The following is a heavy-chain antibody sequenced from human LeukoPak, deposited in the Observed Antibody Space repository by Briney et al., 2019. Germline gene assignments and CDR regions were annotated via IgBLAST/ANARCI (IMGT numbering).Heavy chain of an antibody. J-gene: IGHJ4*02. CDR2: IRYDGINK. Sequence: PGGSLRLSCAASGSTFSSYGMHWVRQAPGKGLEWVAFIRYDGINKYYADSVKGRFTISRDNSKNTLYLQMNSLRAEDTAVYYCASAIQGNWSQGTLVTVSS. V-gene: IGHV3-30*02. CDR1: GSTFSSYG. CDR3: ASAIQGN.